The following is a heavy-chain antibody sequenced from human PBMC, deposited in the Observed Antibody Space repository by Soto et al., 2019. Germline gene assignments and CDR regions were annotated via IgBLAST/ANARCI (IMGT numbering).Heavy chain of an antibody. V-gene: IGHV3-64*01. Sequence: GGSLRLSCAASGFTFSAYGMHWVRQAPGKGLEYVSAISSNGGSTYYANSVKGRFTISRDNSKNTLYLQMGSLRAEDMAVYYCARVGGSGSYYYYYMDVWGKGTTVTVSS. D-gene: IGHD3-10*01. J-gene: IGHJ6*03. CDR3: ARVGGSGSYYYYYMDV. CDR1: GFTFSAYG. CDR2: ISSNGGST.